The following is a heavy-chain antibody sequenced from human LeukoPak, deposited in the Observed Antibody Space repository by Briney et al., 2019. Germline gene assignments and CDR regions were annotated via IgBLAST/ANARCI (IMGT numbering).Heavy chain of an antibody. CDR1: GYTFTNYG. CDR3: ARDSYGSGSSYNDYYYYMDV. V-gene: IGHV1-18*01. CDR2: ISAYNGNT. J-gene: IGHJ6*03. D-gene: IGHD3-10*01. Sequence: ASVKVSCKASGYTFTNYGISWVRQAPGQGLEWMGWISAYNGNTNYAQKFQGRVTMTTDTSTSTAYMELRSLRSDDTAVYYCARDSYGSGSSYNDYYYYMDVWGKGTTVTIS.